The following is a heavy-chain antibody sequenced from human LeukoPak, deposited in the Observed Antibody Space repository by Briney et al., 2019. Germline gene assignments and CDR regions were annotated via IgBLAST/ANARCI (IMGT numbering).Heavy chain of an antibody. D-gene: IGHD4-17*01. V-gene: IGHV1-8*03. CDR1: GYTFTSYD. Sequence: GASVKVSCKASGYTFTSYDINWVRQATGQGLEWMGWMNPNSGNTGYAQKFQGRVTITRNTSISTAYMELSSLRSEDTAVYYCARDMGSYGDSYFDYWGQGTLVIVSS. J-gene: IGHJ4*02. CDR2: MNPNSGNT. CDR3: ARDMGSYGDSYFDY.